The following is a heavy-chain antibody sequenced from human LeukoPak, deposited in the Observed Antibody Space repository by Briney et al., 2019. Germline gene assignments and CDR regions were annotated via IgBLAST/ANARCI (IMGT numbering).Heavy chain of an antibody. Sequence: PSETLSLTCTVSGGSISSSSYYWGWIRQPPGKGLEWIGNIHYSGSTQYNPSLKSRVTISAGTSKNQFSLKLSSVTAADTAVYYCVRPPGIAVAWFDPWGQGTLVTVSS. D-gene: IGHD6-19*01. J-gene: IGHJ5*02. CDR1: GGSISSSSYY. CDR2: IHYSGST. V-gene: IGHV4-39*01. CDR3: VRPPGIAVAWFDP.